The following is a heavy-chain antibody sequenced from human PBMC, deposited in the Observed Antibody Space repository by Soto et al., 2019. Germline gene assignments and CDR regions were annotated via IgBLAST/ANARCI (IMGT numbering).Heavy chain of an antibody. CDR2: INPNSGAT. CDR1: GGTFRSYS. D-gene: IGHD3-9*01. Sequence: ASVKVSCKASGGTFRSYSISWVRQAPGQGLEWMGWINPNSGATNYAQRFQGRVTMTSDTSVSAAYIELSSLRSGDTAVYYCARQRLGNYHYYGLDVWGQGTTVTVSS. V-gene: IGHV1-2*02. J-gene: IGHJ6*02. CDR3: ARQRLGNYHYYGLDV.